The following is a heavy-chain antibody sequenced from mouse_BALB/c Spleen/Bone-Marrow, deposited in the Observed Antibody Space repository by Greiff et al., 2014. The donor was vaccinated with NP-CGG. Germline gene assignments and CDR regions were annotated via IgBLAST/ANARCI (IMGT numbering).Heavy chain of an antibody. V-gene: IGHV14-3*02. CDR2: IDPANGNT. Sequence: VQLQQSGAELVKPGASVKLSCTASGFNIKDTYMHWVKQRPEQGLEWIGRIDPANGNTKYDPMFQGKATITADTSSNTAYLQLSSLTSDDTAVYYCARLSTTDYWGQGTTLTVSS. J-gene: IGHJ2*01. CDR3: ARLSTTDY. D-gene: IGHD2-4*01. CDR1: GFNIKDTY.